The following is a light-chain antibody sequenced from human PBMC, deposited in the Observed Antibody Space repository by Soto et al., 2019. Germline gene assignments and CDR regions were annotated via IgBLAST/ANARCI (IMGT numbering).Light chain of an antibody. CDR3: HQYNSWPRGT. CDR1: QSVSSN. Sequence: EIVMTQSPATLSVSPGERATLSCRASQSVSSNLAWYQQKPGQAPRLLIYGASTRATGIPARFSGSGSETEFTLTISSLQSEDSAVYYCHQYNSWPRGTFGPGTKVEIK. V-gene: IGKV3-15*01. CDR2: GAS. J-gene: IGKJ3*01.